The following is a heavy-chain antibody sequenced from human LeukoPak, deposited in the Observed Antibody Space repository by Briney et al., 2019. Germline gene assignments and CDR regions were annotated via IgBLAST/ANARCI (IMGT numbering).Heavy chain of an antibody. CDR1: GFSFSYYF. CDR2: VYTSGTT. D-gene: IGHD2-8*02. CDR3: ARDGGCTADGCPSGYFDY. V-gene: IGHV3-66*01. J-gene: IGHJ4*01. Sequence: PGGSLRLSCTVSGFSFSYYFINWVGQAPGRGREGVSVVYTSGTTYYGDSVKGRFTISRDNSKNTVYPQLNSLRAEDTAVYFCARDGGCTADGCPSGYFDYWGHGTLVTVSS.